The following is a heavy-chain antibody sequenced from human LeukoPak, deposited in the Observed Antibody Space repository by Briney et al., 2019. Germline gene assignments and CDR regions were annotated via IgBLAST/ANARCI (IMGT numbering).Heavy chain of an antibody. D-gene: IGHD4-17*01. Sequence: GASVKVSCTASGYTFTGYYMHWVRQAPGQGLEWMGWINPNSGGTNYAQKFQGRVTMTRDTSISTAYMELSRLRSDDTAVYYCARALPYGASDAFDIWGQGTMVTVSS. V-gene: IGHV1-2*02. CDR1: GYTFTGYY. CDR3: ARALPYGASDAFDI. CDR2: INPNSGGT. J-gene: IGHJ3*02.